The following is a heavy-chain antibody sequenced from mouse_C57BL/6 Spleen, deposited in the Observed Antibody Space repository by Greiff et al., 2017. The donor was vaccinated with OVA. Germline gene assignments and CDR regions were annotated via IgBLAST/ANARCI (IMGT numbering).Heavy chain of an antibody. CDR1: GYAFSSSW. J-gene: IGHJ1*03. CDR3: ARYGYYGNYGYFDV. V-gene: IGHV1-82*01. Sequence: VKLQESGPELVKPGASVKISCKASGYAFSSSWMNWVKQRPGKGLEWIGRIYPGDGDTNYNGKFKGKATLTADKSSSTAYMQLSSLTSEDSAVYFCARYGYYGNYGYFDVWGTGTTVTVSS. D-gene: IGHD2-1*01. CDR2: IYPGDGDT.